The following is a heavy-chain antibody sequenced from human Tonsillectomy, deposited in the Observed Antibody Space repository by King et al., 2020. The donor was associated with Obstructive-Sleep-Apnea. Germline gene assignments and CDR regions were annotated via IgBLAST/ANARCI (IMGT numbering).Heavy chain of an antibody. D-gene: IGHD2-2*01. CDR1: GFSLSNARMG. V-gene: IGHV2-26*01. CDR3: ARILTDIVVVPAGHYFDY. Sequence: VTLKESGPVLVKPTETLTLTCTVSGFSLSNARMGVSWIRQPPGKALEWLAHIFSNDEKSYSTSLKSRITISKDTSKSQVVLTMTNMDPVDTATYYCARILTDIVVVPAGHYFDYWGQGTLVTVSS. CDR2: IFSNDEK. J-gene: IGHJ4*02.